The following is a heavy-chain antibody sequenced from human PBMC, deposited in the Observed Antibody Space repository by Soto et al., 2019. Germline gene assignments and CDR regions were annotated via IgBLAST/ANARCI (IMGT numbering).Heavy chain of an antibody. CDR3: ARAADPSGTGYYYGMDV. CDR1: GFTFSSYA. CDR2: ISYDGSNK. Sequence: QVQLVESGGGVVQPGRSLRLSCAASGFTFSSYAMHWVRQAPGKGLEWVAVISYDGSNKYYADSVKGRFTISRDNSKNTLYLQMNSLRAEDTAVYYCARAADPSGTGYYYGMDVW. V-gene: IGHV3-30-3*01. D-gene: IGHD3-3*01. J-gene: IGHJ6*01.